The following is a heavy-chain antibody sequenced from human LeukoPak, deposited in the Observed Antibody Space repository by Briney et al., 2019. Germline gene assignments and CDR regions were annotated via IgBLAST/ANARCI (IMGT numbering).Heavy chain of an antibody. Sequence: SGTLSLTCAVSGGSISSSNWWSWVRQPPGKGLEWIGNLYYSGSTYYNPSLKTRVTISVDTSKNQFSLKLSSVTAADTAVYYCARRPDGNYALDYWGQGTLVTVSS. J-gene: IGHJ4*02. CDR1: GGSISSSNW. D-gene: IGHD1-7*01. CDR2: LYYSGST. CDR3: ARRPDGNYALDY. V-gene: IGHV4-4*02.